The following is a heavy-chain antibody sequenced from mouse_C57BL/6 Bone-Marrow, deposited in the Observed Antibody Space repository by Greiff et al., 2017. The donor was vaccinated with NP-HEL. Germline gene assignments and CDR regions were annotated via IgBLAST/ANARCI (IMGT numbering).Heavy chain of an antibody. Sequence: VQLQQPGTELVKPGTSVKLSCKSSGYTFTSYWMHWVKQRPGQGLEWIGNINPSNGGTNYNETFKSKATLTVDKSSSTAYMQLSSLTSDDSAVYYCAREGRWLRRGYWYYDVGDTGTTVTVSS. D-gene: IGHD2-2*01. CDR2: INPSNGGT. J-gene: IGHJ1*03. CDR1: GYTFTSYW. CDR3: AREGRWLRRGYWYYDV. V-gene: IGHV1-53*01.